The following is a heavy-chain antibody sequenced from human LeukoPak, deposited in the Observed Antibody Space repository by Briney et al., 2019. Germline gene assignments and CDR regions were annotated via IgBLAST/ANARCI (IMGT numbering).Heavy chain of an antibody. Sequence: GASVKVSCKASGGTFSSYAISWVRQAPGQGLEWMGGIIPIFGTANYAQKFQGRVTITADESTSTAYMELSSLRSDDTALEYCARVGSPVAPGYYDSSGYWYDYWGQGTLVTVSS. J-gene: IGHJ4*02. CDR2: IIPIFGTA. CDR1: GGTFSSYA. V-gene: IGHV1-69*13. D-gene: IGHD3-22*01. CDR3: ARVGSPVAPGYYDSSGYWYDY.